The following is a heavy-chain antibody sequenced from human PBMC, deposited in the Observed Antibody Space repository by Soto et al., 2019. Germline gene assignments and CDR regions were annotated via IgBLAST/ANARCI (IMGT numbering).Heavy chain of an antibody. V-gene: IGHV4-34*01. CDR2: INHSGST. CDR3: ASTVAGKKFFY. CDR1: GGSFSGYY. D-gene: IGHD6-19*01. Sequence: PSGTLSLTCAVYGGSFSGYYWSWIRQPPGKGLEWIGEINHSGSTNYNPSLKSRVTISVDTSKNQFSLKLSSVTAADTAVYYCASTVAGKKFFYWGQGTLVTVSS. J-gene: IGHJ4*02.